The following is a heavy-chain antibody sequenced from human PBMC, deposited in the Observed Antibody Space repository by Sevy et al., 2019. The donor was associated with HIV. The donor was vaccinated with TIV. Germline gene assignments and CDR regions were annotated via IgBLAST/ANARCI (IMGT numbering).Heavy chain of an antibody. CDR3: ARDGSFAYYGMDV. Sequence: GGSLRLSCVASGFTFSSYSMNWVRQAPGKGLEWVSYISSSSSTIYYADSVKGRFTISRDNAKNSLYLQMNSLRAEDTAVYYCARDGSFAYYGMDVWGQGTTVTVSS. V-gene: IGHV3-48*01. CDR1: GFTFSSYS. CDR2: ISSSSSTI. D-gene: IGHD3-10*01. J-gene: IGHJ6*02.